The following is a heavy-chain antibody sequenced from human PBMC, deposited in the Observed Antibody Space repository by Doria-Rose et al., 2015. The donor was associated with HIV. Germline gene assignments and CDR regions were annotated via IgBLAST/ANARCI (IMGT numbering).Heavy chain of an antibody. CDR2: IYSSGST. CDR3: ARFRPSQGIYYSLDV. J-gene: IGHJ6*03. CDR1: GGSISSYY. D-gene: IGHD3-10*01. Sequence: GPGLVKPAETLSLTCTVSGGSISSYYWNWIRQPPGKGLEWIGYIYSSGSTHYNSSLKSRVTISIDTSKNQFSLKLSSVTAADTAVYYYARFRPSQGIYYSLDVWGRGTTVTVSS. V-gene: IGHV4-4*09.